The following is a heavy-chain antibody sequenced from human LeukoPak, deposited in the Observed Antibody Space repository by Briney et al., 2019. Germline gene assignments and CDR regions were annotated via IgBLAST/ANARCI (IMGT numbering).Heavy chain of an antibody. Sequence: SETLSLTCAVYGGSFSGYYWSWIRQPPGKGLEWIGEINHSGSTNYNPSLKSRVTISVDTSKNQFSLKLSSVTAADTAVYYCARGTAMVTVTYWAQATLVTASS. CDR3: ARGTAMVTVTY. CDR2: INHSGST. D-gene: IGHD5-18*01. CDR1: GGSFSGYY. J-gene: IGHJ4*02. V-gene: IGHV4-34*01.